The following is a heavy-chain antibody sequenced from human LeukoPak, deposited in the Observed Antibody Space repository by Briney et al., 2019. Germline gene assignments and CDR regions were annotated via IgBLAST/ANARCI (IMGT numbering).Heavy chain of an antibody. CDR1: GFTFSDFY. CDR2: ISNSGSTI. CDR3: ARAYDSSGYYVY. J-gene: IGHJ4*02. Sequence: GSLRLSCAASGFTFSDFYMTWIRQAPGKGLEWVSYISNSGSTIYYADSVKGRFTISRDNSKNTLYLQMNSLRAEDTAVYYCARAYDSSGYYVYWGQGTLVTVSS. V-gene: IGHV3-11*04. D-gene: IGHD3-22*01.